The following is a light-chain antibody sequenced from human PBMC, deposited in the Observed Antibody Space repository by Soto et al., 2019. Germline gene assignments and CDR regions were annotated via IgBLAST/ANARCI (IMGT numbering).Light chain of an antibody. CDR1: QGISND. CDR3: QKYNSAPHT. V-gene: IGKV1-27*01. Sequence: DIQMTQSPSSLSASVGDRVTITCRASQGISNDLAWYQQKPGKVPKLLIYAASTLQPGVPSRFSGSGSGTDFTLTISSLQPEDVATYYCQKYNSAPHTFGPGTRLEIK. J-gene: IGKJ5*01. CDR2: AAS.